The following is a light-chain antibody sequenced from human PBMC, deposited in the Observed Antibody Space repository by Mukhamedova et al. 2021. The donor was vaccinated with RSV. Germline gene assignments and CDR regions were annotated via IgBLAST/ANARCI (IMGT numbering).Light chain of an antibody. CDR2: GAS. CDR1: QSVSSSY. Sequence: PGERATLSCRASQSVSSSYLAWYQQKPGQAPRLLIYGASSRATGIPDRFSGSGSGTDFTLTISRLEPEDFAVYYCQQYGSSPGFGQ. CDR3: QQYGSSPG. J-gene: IGKJ5*01. V-gene: IGKV3-20*01.